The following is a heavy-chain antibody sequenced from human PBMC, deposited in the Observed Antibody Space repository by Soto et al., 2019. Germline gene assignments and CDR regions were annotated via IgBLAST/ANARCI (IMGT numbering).Heavy chain of an antibody. CDR2: ISGSGTYI. D-gene: IGHD1-26*01. V-gene: IGHV3-21*01. J-gene: IGHJ1*01. Sequence: EVQLVESGGGLVKPGGSLRLSCVASGFTFSSYSMNWVRQAPGKGLEWVSSISGSGTYINYADSVKGRFTISRDNGKNSLYLQMKNLRAEDRAEYYRQTYSRNTSPFQHWGQGTLVTVSS. CDR3: QTYSRNTSPFQH. CDR1: GFTFSSYS.